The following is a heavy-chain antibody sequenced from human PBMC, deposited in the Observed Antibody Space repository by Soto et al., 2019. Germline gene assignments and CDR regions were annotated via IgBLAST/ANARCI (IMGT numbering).Heavy chain of an antibody. D-gene: IGHD6-19*01. Sequence: QLQLQESGSGLVKPSQTLSLTCAVSGGSISSGGYSWSWIRQPPGKGLEWIGYIYQSGSTFYNPSLKGRVTISLDRSKNQFSLKVSSVTAADTAVYYCAGLYSSGWYFDYWGQGTLVIVSS. J-gene: IGHJ4*02. CDR2: IYQSGST. CDR3: AGLYSSGWYFDY. V-gene: IGHV4-30-2*01. CDR1: GGSISSGGYS.